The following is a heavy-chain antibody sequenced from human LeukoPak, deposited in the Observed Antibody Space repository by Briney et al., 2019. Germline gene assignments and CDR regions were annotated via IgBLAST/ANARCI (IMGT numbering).Heavy chain of an antibody. Sequence: PSETLSLTCTVSGGSIGWDYWSWIRQSAGKGLEWIGRIYKSGSTNYNPSFRRLVTMSVDTSKNQFSLHVTSVTAADTAVYYCAREEYFQDSNGYSYYFHSWGQGSLVTVSS. CDR2: IYKSGST. D-gene: IGHD3-22*01. CDR3: AREEYFQDSNGYSYYFHS. J-gene: IGHJ4*02. V-gene: IGHV4-4*07. CDR1: GGSIGWDY.